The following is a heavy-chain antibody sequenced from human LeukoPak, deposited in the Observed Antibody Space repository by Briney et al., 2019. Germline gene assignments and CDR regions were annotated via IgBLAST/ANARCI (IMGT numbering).Heavy chain of an antibody. J-gene: IGHJ4*02. CDR2: ISGNAGST. CDR3: AKDIAQGYTFGTIEEDY. D-gene: IGHD5-12*01. CDR1: GFTLSSYA. V-gene: IGHV3-23*01. Sequence: PGGSLRLSCAASGFTLSSYATSWVRQAPGKGLEWVSLISGNAGSTYYADSVKGRFTISRDLTKNTLYLQMNRLRSDDTAIYYCAKDIAQGYTFGTIEEDYWGQGTLVTVAS.